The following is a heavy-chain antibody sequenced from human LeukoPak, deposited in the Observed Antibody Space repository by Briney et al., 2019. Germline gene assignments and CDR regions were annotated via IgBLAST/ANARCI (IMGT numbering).Heavy chain of an antibody. D-gene: IGHD5-18*01. V-gene: IGHV4-59*01. CDR1: GGSISSYY. Sequence: PSETLSLTCTVSGGSISSYYWSWIRQPPGKGLEWIGYIYYSGSTYYNPSLKSRVTISLDTPNNQFSLKLSSVTAADAAVYYCARRVGHSYGVTGAGAFDIWGQGTMVTVSS. J-gene: IGHJ3*02. CDR3: ARRVGHSYGVTGAGAFDI. CDR2: IYYSGST.